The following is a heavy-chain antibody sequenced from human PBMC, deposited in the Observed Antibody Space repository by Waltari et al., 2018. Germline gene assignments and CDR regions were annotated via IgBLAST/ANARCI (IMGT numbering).Heavy chain of an antibody. D-gene: IGHD3-22*01. CDR2: IYHSGST. CDR1: GYSISISYY. J-gene: IGHJ4*02. Sequence: QVQLQESGPGLVKPSETLSPTCAVSGYSISISYYWGWIRQPPGKGLEWIASIYHSGSTYYNPSLKSRFTILVDMSNNQFSLKLSSVTAADTAVYYCARQVGDYYDSTGSLDYWGQGALVTVSS. V-gene: IGHV4-38-2*01. CDR3: ARQVGDYYDSTGSLDY.